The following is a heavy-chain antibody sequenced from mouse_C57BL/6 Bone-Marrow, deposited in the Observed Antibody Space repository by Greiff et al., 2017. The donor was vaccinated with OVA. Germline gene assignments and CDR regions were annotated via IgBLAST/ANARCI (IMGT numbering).Heavy chain of an antibody. CDR3: TRGYGSSGDFDY. Sequence: DVMLVESGEGLVKPGGSLKLSCAASGFTFSSYAMSWVRQTPEKRLEWVAYISSGGDYIYYADTVKGRFTISRDNARNTLYLQMSSLKSEDTAMYYCTRGYGSSGDFDYWGQGTTLTVSS. V-gene: IGHV5-9-1*02. CDR2: ISSGGDYI. J-gene: IGHJ2*01. CDR1: GFTFSSYA. D-gene: IGHD1-1*01.